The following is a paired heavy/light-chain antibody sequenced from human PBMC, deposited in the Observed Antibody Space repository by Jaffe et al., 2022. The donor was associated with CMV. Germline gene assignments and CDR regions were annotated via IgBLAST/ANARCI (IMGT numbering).Heavy chain of an antibody. Sequence: QVQLVQSGAEVRKPGASVKVSCKASGYAFIGYYVHWVRQVPGQGLEWMGRINPNSGGTDYAQKFEGWVTMTRDTSITTAYMELRRLKSDDTAMYYCAFGRLQRLDVWGKGTTVTVSS. CDR2: INPNSGGT. D-gene: IGHD4-4*01. J-gene: IGHJ6*03. CDR1: GYAFIGYY. V-gene: IGHV1-2*04. CDR3: AFGRLQRLDV.
Light chain of an antibody. V-gene: IGLV1-40*01. CDR3: QSSDNSLSRWSV. J-gene: IGLJ1*01. Sequence: QSVLTQPPSVSGAPGQRVTISCTGSSSNIGAGSDVHWYQQLPGTAPKLLIYGNNNRPSGVPDRFSTYKSGTSASLAITGLQAEDEADYYCQSSDNSLSRWSVFGTGTRVTVL. CDR1: SSNIGAGSD. CDR2: GNN.